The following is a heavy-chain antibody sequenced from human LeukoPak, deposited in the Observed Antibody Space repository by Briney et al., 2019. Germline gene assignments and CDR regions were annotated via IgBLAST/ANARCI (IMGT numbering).Heavy chain of an antibody. V-gene: IGHV4-34*01. CDR1: GGSFIGYY. CDR3: ARGLIGYYFDY. CDR2: INHSGST. J-gene: IGHJ4*02. D-gene: IGHD3-16*02. Sequence: PSETLSLTCAVYGGSFIGYYWSWIRQPPGKGLEWIGEINHSGSTNYNPSLKSRVTISVDTSKNQFSLKLSSVTAADTAVYYCARGLIGYYFDYWGQGTLVAVSS.